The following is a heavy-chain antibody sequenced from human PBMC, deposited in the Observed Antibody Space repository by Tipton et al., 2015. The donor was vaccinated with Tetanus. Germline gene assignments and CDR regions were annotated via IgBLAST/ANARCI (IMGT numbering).Heavy chain of an antibody. CDR3: ARYQSGYFTPFDY. V-gene: IGHV4-39*01. D-gene: IGHD3-3*01. J-gene: IGHJ4*02. Sequence: TLSLTCTVSGGSIRGGTFYWGWIRQPPGKGLEWIGSIYESGDTYYIPSLKSRVTISVDTSKNQFSLNLNSMAAADTGVYYCARYQSGYFTPFDYWGQGILVTVSS. CDR1: GGSIRGGTFY. CDR2: IYESGDT.